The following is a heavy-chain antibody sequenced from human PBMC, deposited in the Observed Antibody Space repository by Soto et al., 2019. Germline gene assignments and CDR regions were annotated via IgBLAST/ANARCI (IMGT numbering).Heavy chain of an antibody. CDR3: VRSGHSFGGVV. CDR1: GASMTNYY. V-gene: IGHV4-59*01. CDR2: MYYSGRS. Sequence: QVQLQESGPGLVKPSETLSLTCSVSGASMTNYYGSWVRQPPGKGLECIGYMYYSGRSNYNPSLKGRVAISVDTSKDQISLKLRWVTAADTAVYYCVRSGHSFGGVVWGQGISVTVSS. J-gene: IGHJ4*02. D-gene: IGHD3-16*01.